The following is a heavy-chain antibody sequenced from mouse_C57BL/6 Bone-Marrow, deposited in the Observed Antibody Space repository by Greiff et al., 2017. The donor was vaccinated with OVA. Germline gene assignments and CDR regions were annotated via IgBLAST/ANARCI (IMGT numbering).Heavy chain of an antibody. D-gene: IGHD2-3*01. V-gene: IGHV1-81*01. CDR2: IYPRSGNT. CDR1: GYTFTSYG. Sequence: VKLQQSGAELARPGASVKLSCKASGYTFTSYGISWVKQRTGQGLEWIGEIYPRSGNTYYNEKFKGKATLTADKSSSTAYMELRSLTSEDSAVDFCAREGGYLYAMDYWGQGTSVTVSS. J-gene: IGHJ4*01. CDR3: AREGGYLYAMDY.